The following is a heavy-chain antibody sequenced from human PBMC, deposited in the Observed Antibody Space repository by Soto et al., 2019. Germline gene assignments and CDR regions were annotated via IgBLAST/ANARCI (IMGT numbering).Heavy chain of an antibody. CDR3: ARAGSNLTHFYYYGMDV. V-gene: IGHV3-21*01. D-gene: IGHD4-4*01. CDR1: GFTFSSYS. J-gene: IGHJ6*02. Sequence: GVSLRLSCAASGFTFSSYSMNWVRQAPGKGLEWVSSISSSSSYIYYADSVKGRFTISRDNAKNSLYLQMNSLRAEDTAVYYCARAGSNLTHFYYYGMDVWGQGTTVTVS. CDR2: ISSSSSYI.